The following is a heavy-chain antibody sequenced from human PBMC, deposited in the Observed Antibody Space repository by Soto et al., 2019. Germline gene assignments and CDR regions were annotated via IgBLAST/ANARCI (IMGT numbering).Heavy chain of an antibody. J-gene: IGHJ6*02. CDR2: LNGGTGQT. V-gene: IGHV1-3*01. D-gene: IGHD1-1*01. CDR3: ARGKGMEENYFYYGLDI. Sequence: GASVKVPCKASGYTFSTYGMHWVRQAPGQSLEWMGWLNGGTGQTRYSQRFQDRVIITRDTSASTGYMELSSLRSEDTAVYYCARGKGMEENYFYYGLDIWGQGATVTVSS. CDR1: GYTFSTYG.